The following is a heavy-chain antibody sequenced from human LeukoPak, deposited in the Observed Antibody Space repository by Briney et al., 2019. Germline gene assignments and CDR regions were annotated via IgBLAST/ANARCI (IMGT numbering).Heavy chain of an antibody. CDR2: ISGSGTST. CDR3: ARDQVVITWSTYYYYYGMDV. D-gene: IGHD3-22*01. V-gene: IGHV3-23*01. Sequence: PGGSLRLSCAASGFTFSNYAMSWVRQAPGKGLAWVSGISGSGTSTYYADSVKGRFTISRDNSKNTLYLQMNSLRAEDTAVYYCARDQVVITWSTYYYYYGMDVWGQGTTVTVSS. J-gene: IGHJ6*02. CDR1: GFTFSNYA.